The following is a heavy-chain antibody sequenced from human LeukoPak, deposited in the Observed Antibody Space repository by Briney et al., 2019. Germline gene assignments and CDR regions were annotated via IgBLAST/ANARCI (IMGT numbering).Heavy chain of an antibody. CDR3: ASSSGYFYQLDH. Sequence: ASVKVSCTASVYTFTIYYMHWVRQAPGQGLEWMGIISPSSGSTTYAQRFQDRVTMTSDTSTTRDTSTSTVYMQLSRLRSEDTAVYYCASSSGYFYQLDHWGQGTLVTVSS. J-gene: IGHJ4*02. V-gene: IGHV1-46*01. CDR2: ISPSSGST. CDR1: VYTFTIYY. D-gene: IGHD3-22*01.